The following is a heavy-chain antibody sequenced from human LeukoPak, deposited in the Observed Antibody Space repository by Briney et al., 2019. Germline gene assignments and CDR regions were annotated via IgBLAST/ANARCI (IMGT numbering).Heavy chain of an antibody. CDR1: GFTFSSYS. V-gene: IGHV3-21*01. CDR3: ARDLRTDGMDV. J-gene: IGHJ6*04. Sequence: PGGSLRLSCAASGFTFSSYSMNWVRQAPGKGLEWVSSISSSSRYIYYADSVKGRFTISRDNAKNSLYLQMNSLRAEDTAVYYCARDLRTDGMDVWGKGTTVTVSS. CDR2: ISSSSRYI.